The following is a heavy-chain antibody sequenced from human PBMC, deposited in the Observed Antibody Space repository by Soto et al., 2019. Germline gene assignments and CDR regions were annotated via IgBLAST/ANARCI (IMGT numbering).Heavy chain of an antibody. D-gene: IGHD2-2*01. CDR1: GGTFSSYT. V-gene: IGHV1-69*04. Sequence: GASVKVSYKASGGTFSSYTISWVRQAPGQGLEWMGRIIPILGIANYAQKFQGRVTITADKSTSTAYMELSSLRSEDTAVYYCARDSSDIVVVPAATHDEEYYFDYWGQGTLVTVSS. J-gene: IGHJ4*02. CDR2: IIPILGIA. CDR3: ARDSSDIVVVPAATHDEEYYFDY.